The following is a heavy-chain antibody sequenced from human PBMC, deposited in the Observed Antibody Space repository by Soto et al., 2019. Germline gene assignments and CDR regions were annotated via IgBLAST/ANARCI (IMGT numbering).Heavy chain of an antibody. J-gene: IGHJ5*02. CDR2: IIPIFGTA. D-gene: IGHD6-13*01. CDR3: ARALSIAAAGTGWFDP. Sequence: XVQLVQSGAEVKKPGSSVKVSCKASGGTFSSYAIXWVRQAXXXXXXWMGGIIPIFGTANYAQKFQGRVTITADESTSTAYMELSSLRSEDTAVYYCARALSIAAAGTGWFDPWGQVTLVTVSS. V-gene: IGHV1-69*01. CDR1: GGTFSSYA.